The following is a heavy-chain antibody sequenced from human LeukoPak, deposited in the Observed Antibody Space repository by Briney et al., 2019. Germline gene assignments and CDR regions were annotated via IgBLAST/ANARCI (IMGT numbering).Heavy chain of an antibody. V-gene: IGHV1-2*04. Sequence: ASVKVSCKASGYTFTGYYMHRVRQAPGQGLEWMGWINPNSGGTNYAQKFQGWVTMTRDTSISTAYMELSRLRSDDTAVYYCAVCSSTSCYKGVYFDYWGQGTLDTVSS. J-gene: IGHJ4*02. CDR2: INPNSGGT. D-gene: IGHD2-2*02. CDR1: GYTFTGYY. CDR3: AVCSSTSCYKGVYFDY.